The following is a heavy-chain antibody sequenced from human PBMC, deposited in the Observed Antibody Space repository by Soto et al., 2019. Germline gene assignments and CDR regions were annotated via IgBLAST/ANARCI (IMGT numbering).Heavy chain of an antibody. Sequence: SETLSLTCTVSGGSISSYYWSWIRQPPGKGLEWIGYIYYSGSTNYNPSLKSRVTISVDTSKNQFSLKLSSVTAADTAVYYCARDSGGDFWSGTGYYGMDVWGQGTTVTVS. V-gene: IGHV4-59*01. CDR1: GGSISSYY. CDR2: IYYSGST. J-gene: IGHJ6*02. D-gene: IGHD3-3*01. CDR3: ARDSGGDFWSGTGYYGMDV.